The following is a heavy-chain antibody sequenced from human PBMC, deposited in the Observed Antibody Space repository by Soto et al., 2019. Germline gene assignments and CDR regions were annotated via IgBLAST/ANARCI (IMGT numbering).Heavy chain of an antibody. D-gene: IGHD2-2*01. CDR2: IYYSGST. CDR3: ARHKCPRRPFNWFDP. J-gene: IGHJ5*02. CDR1: GGSISSYY. Sequence: QVQLQESGPGLVKPSETLSLTCTVSGGSISSYYWGWIRQPPGKGLEWIGYIYYSGSTNYNPSLKSRVTISVDTSKNQFSLKLSSVTAADTAVYYCARHKCPRRPFNWFDPWGQGTLVTVSS. V-gene: IGHV4-59*08.